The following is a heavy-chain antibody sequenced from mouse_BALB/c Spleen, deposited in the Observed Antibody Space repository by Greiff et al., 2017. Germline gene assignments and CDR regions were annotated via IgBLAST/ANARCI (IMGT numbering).Heavy chain of an antibody. V-gene: IGHV3-2*02. D-gene: IGHD1-1*01. CDR3: ARGGTTVDY. Sequence: ESGPGLVKPSQSLSLTCTVTGYSITSDYAWNWIRQFPGNKLEWMGYISYSGSTSYNPSLKSRISITRDTSKNQFFLQLNSVTTEDTATYYCARGGTTVDYWGQGTTLTVSS. J-gene: IGHJ2*01. CDR1: GYSITSDYA. CDR2: ISYSGST.